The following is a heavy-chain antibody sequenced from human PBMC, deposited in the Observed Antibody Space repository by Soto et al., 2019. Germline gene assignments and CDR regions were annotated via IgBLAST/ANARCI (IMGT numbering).Heavy chain of an antibody. CDR2: IYHSGST. Sequence: SETLSLTCAVSGGSISSSNWWSWVRQPPGKGLEWIGEIYHSGSTNYNPSLKSRVTISVDTSKNQFSLKLSSVTAADTAVYYCARGAIPANYGMDVWGQGTTVTVSS. CDR3: ARGAIPANYGMDV. J-gene: IGHJ6*02. D-gene: IGHD1-26*01. CDR1: GGSISSSNW. V-gene: IGHV4-4*02.